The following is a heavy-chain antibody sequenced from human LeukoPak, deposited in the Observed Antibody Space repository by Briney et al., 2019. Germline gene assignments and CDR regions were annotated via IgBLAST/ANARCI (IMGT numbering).Heavy chain of an antibody. CDR1: GFTFSSYA. J-gene: IGHJ4*02. Sequence: GGSLRLSCAASGFTFSSYAMHWVRQAPGKGLEWVAVISYDGSNKYYADSVKGRFTISRDNSKDTLYLQMNSLRAEDTAVYYCARNENSGWGYFDYWGQGTLVTVSS. D-gene: IGHD5-12*01. V-gene: IGHV3-30-3*01. CDR3: ARNENSGWGYFDY. CDR2: ISYDGSNK.